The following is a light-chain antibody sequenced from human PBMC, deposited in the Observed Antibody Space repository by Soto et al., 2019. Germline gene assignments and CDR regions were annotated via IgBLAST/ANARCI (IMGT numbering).Light chain of an antibody. CDR1: SSDVGGYNY. CDR2: EVS. CDR3: SSYAVTNIFV. Sequence: QSVLTQPPSASGSPVQSVTISCTGTSSDVGGYNYVSWYQQHPGKAPKVIIYEVSKRPSGVPDRFSGSKSGSTASLTVSGLQAEDEADYYCSSYAVTNIFVFGTGTKVTVL. J-gene: IGLJ1*01. V-gene: IGLV2-8*01.